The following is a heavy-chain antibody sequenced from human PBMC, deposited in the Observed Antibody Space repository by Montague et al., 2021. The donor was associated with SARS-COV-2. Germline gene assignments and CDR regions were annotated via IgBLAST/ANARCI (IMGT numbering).Heavy chain of an antibody. J-gene: IGHJ6*02. V-gene: IGHV4-59*01. D-gene: IGHD2-21*02. CDR1: GGSISNYY. CDR3: ARGGGDSADYYYYAMDV. Sequence: SETLSLTCTVSGGSISNYYWSWIRQPPGKGLQWIGCIYNNGSTNCNTSLKSRVTLSIDTSKNQFSLKLTSVTAADTAVYYCARGGGDSADYYYYAMDVWGQGITVTVSS. CDR2: IYNNGST.